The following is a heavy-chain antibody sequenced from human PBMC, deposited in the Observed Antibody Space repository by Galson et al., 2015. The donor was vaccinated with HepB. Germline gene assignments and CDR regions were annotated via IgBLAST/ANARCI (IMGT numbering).Heavy chain of an antibody. CDR1: GFTFSEYA. D-gene: IGHD4-23*01. Sequence: SLRLSCAASGFTFSEYALSWVCQAPGKGLEWISSISGSGSSIYYADSVKGRFTISRDNSKNTLYLQMRSLRAEDTATYYCVKAPTLVSFAEYFQYWGQGTLVIVSS. CDR3: VKAPTLVSFAEYFQY. V-gene: IGHV3-23*01. J-gene: IGHJ1*01. CDR2: ISGSGSSI.